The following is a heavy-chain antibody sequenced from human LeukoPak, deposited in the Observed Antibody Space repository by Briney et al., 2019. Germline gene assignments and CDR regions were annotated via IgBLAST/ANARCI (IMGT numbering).Heavy chain of an antibody. CDR1: GFTFSSYG. V-gene: IGHV3-30*03. Sequence: PGGSLRLSCAASGFTFSSYGMHWVRQAPGKGLEWVAVISYDGSNKYYADSVKGRFTISRDNSKNTLYLQMNSLRAEDTAVYYCARAPTYYDILTGYYRGYYFDYWGQGTLVTVSS. J-gene: IGHJ4*02. CDR3: ARAPTYYDILTGYYRGYYFDY. D-gene: IGHD3-9*01. CDR2: ISYDGSNK.